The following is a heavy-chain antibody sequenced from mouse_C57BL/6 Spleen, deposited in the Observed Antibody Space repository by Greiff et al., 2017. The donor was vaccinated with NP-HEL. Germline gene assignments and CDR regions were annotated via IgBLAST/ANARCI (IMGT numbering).Heavy chain of an antibody. V-gene: IGHV1-82*01. CDR2: IYPGDRDT. J-gene: IGHJ4*01. Sequence: VQLQQSGPELVKPGASVKISCKASGYAFSSSWMNWVKQRPGKGLEWIGRIYPGDRDTNYNGKFKGKATLTADKSSSTAYMQLSSLTSEDSAVYFCASEEVLDSSGFMDYWGQGTSVTVSS. CDR3: ASEEVLDSSGFMDY. CDR1: GYAFSSSW. D-gene: IGHD3-2*02.